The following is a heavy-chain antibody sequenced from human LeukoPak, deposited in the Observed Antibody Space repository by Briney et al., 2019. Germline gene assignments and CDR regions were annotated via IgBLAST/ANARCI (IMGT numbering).Heavy chain of an antibody. CDR3: AGAAAGTAIDS. CDR2: IYPGDSNT. Sequence: GESLKISCKGSGYSFSTYWIAWVRQMPGKGLEWMGIIYPGDSNTRYSPSFQGQFTISADKSISTAYLQWSSLKASDSAIYYCAGAAAGTAIDSWGQGTLVTVSS. CDR1: GYSFSTYW. J-gene: IGHJ4*02. D-gene: IGHD6-13*01. V-gene: IGHV5-51*01.